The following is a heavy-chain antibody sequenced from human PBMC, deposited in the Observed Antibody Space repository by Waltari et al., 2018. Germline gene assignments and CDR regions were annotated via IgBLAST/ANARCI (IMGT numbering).Heavy chain of an antibody. V-gene: IGHV4-34*01. J-gene: IGHJ3*02. CDR3: ARGRWERTFDI. CDR2: INHSGST. CDR1: GGSFSGYY. Sequence: QVQLQQWGAGPLKPSETLSLTCAVYGGSFSGYYWIWIRQPPGKGLEWIGEINHSGSTNYNPSLKSRVTISVDTSKNQFSLKLSSVTAADTAVYYCARGRWERTFDIWGQGTMVTVSS. D-gene: IGHD1-26*01.